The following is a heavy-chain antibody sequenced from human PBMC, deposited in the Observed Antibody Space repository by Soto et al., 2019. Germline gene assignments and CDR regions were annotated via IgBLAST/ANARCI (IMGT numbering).Heavy chain of an antibody. V-gene: IGHV3-23*01. D-gene: IGHD6-6*01. J-gene: IGHJ5*02. CDR1: GFIFSSYA. Sequence: GGSLRLSCEASGFIFSSYAITWVRQAPGKGLEWVSTISGTGVNTYYADSVKGRFTVSRDNSKNTVWLQMNSLRAADSSVYYCAKDSVHNLYRTSSLEDCFGPWGQGTLVTVSS. CDR2: ISGTGVNT. CDR3: AKDSVHNLYRTSSLEDCFGP.